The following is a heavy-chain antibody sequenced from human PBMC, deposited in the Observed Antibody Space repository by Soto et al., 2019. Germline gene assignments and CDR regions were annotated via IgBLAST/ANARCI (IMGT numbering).Heavy chain of an antibody. CDR1: GFTFSGYA. CDR3: ARGYSSGLRTDAFDI. D-gene: IGHD6-19*01. Sequence: PGGSLRLSCAASGFTFSGYAMSWVRQAPGKGLECVSAISSSSSYIYYADSVKGRFTISRDNAKNSLYLQMNSLRAEDTAVYYCARGYSSGLRTDAFDIWGQGTMVTVSS. CDR2: ISSSSSYI. J-gene: IGHJ3*02. V-gene: IGHV3-21*01.